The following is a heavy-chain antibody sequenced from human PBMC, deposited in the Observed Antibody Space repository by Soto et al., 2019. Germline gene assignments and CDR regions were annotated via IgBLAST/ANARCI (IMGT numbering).Heavy chain of an antibody. Sequence: ASVKVSCKASGYTFTSYAMHWVRQAPGQRLEWMGWINAGNGNTKYSQKLQGRVTMATDTSTSTAYMELRSLRSDDTAVYYCARDSRIPKGFDPWGQGTLVTVSS. J-gene: IGHJ5*02. V-gene: IGHV1-3*01. CDR1: GYTFTSYA. CDR3: ARDSRIPKGFDP. CDR2: INAGNGNT.